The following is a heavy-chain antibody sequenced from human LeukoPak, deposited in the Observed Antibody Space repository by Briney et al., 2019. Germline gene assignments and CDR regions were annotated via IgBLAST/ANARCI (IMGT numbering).Heavy chain of an antibody. CDR1: GFTFSSYG. CDR3: AKDLSTYFDY. V-gene: IGHV3-30*18. CDR2: ILYDGSNK. D-gene: IGHD5/OR15-5a*01. Sequence: GRSLRLSCAASGFTFSSYGMHWVRQAPGKGLEWVAVILYDGSNKYYADSVKGRFTISRDNSKNTLYLQMNSLRAEDTAVYYCAKDLSTYFDYWGQGTLVTVSS. J-gene: IGHJ4*02.